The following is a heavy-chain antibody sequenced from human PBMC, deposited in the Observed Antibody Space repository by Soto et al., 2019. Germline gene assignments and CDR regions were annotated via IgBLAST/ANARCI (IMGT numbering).Heavy chain of an antibody. CDR1: GGSISSGDYY. CDR2: IYYSGST. J-gene: IGHJ4*02. CDR3: ARGTTTVTTFEY. D-gene: IGHD4-17*01. V-gene: IGHV4-30-4*01. Sequence: TLSLTCTVSGGSISSGDYYWSWIRQPPGKGLEWIGYIYYSGSTYYNPSLKSRVTISVDTSKNQFSLKLSSVTAADTAVYYCARGTTTVTTFEYWGQGTLVTVSS.